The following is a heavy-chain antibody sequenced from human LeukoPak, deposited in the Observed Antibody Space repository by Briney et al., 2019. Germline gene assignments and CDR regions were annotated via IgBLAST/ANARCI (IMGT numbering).Heavy chain of an antibody. D-gene: IGHD3/OR15-3a*01. CDR3: AKGLGVASLIVDALDM. CDR2: ITWNSGSV. V-gene: IGHV3-9*03. CDR1: GFTFLDYA. Sequence: GGSLRLSCAASGFTFLDYAMHWVRHVPGKGLEWVSRITWNSGSVLYADSVRGRFTISRDNAKNSLYLQMNSLRPEDMAFYYCAKGLGVASLIVDALDMWGQGTMVTV. J-gene: IGHJ3*02.